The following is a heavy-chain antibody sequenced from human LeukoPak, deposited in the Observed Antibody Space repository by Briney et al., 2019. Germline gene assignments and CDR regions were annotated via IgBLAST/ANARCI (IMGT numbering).Heavy chain of an antibody. D-gene: IGHD2-2*01. CDR2: ISSSSSTI. J-gene: IGHJ4*02. CDR3: ARGLGGILVVVPAAMHFDY. CDR1: GFTFRSYS. Sequence: GGSLRLSCAASGFTFRSYSMNWVRQAPGKGLERVSYISSSSSTIYYADSVKGRFTISRDNAKNSLYLQMNSLRAADTAVYYCARGLGGILVVVPAAMHFDYWGQGTLVTVSS. V-gene: IGHV3-48*01.